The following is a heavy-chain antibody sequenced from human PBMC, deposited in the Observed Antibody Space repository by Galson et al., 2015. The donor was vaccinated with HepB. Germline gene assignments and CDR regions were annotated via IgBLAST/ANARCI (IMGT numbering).Heavy chain of an antibody. CDR3: ARVPRFLKWLNGDWFDP. D-gene: IGHD3-3*01. CDR2: LTNTARSI. Sequence: ALRLSCSASGFNFCSYSMSWVRQAPCKGLVGVSYLTNTARSIYHADSVKGRFPMFRDYANSAGDLQMNNLRAEDTAVYYCARVPRFLKWLNGDWFDPWGQGTLVTVSS. CDR1: GFNFCSYS. V-gene: IGHV3-48*03. J-gene: IGHJ5*02.